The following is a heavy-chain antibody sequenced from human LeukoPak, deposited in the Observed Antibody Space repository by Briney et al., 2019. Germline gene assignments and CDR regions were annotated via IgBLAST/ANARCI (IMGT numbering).Heavy chain of an antibody. CDR3: ATSSYGLY. Sequence: GGSLRLSCAASAFTFSSYDMKWVRQAPGKGLGWVSSISSSSSFMYYADSVKGRFTISRDNTKNSLYLQMNSLRAEDTAVYYCATSSYGLYWGQGTLVTVSS. CDR2: ISSSSSFM. CDR1: AFTFSSYD. J-gene: IGHJ4*02. D-gene: IGHD5-18*01. V-gene: IGHV3-21*01.